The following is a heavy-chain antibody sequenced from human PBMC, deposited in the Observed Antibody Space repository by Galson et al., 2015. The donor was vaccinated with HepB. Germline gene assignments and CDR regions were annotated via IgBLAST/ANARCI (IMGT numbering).Heavy chain of an antibody. CDR3: ARVYDFWSSGMDV. CDR2: IYYSGST. V-gene: IGHV4-39*07. Sequence: ETLSLTCAVSGGSISSSTYYWGWIRQPPGKGLEWIGTIYYSGSTYYNPSLKSRITISVDTSKNQFSLKLSFVTAADTAVYNCARVYDFWSSGMDVWGQGTTVTVSS. J-gene: IGHJ6*02. CDR1: GGSISSSTYY. D-gene: IGHD3-3*01.